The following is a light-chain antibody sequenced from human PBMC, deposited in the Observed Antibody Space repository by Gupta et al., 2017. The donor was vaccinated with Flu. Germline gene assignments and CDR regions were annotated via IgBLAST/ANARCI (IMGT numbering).Light chain of an antibody. V-gene: IGLV4-69*02. CDR3: QTWGGGIRR. J-gene: IGLJ3*02. CDR2: VNSDGSQ. Sequence: VKLTCTLNDEHSNYAIAWHQQLPGEGPRFLMKVNSDGSQSKNDGVPDRFSGSSSGAERHLTISSLIPEDEADYYCQTWGGGIRRFGGGTKLTVL. CDR1: DEHSNYA.